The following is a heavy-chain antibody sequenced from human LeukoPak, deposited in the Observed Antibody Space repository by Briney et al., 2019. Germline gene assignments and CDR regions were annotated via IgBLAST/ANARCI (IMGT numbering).Heavy chain of an antibody. CDR3: ARXXXSSGY. V-gene: IGHV1-2*02. CDR2: INPNSGGT. J-gene: IGHJ4*02. Sequence: SVTVXXKGSGYTFTDYYMHWVRQAPGQGLEGMRWINPNSGGTNYAQKFQGRVTITRETAIRTAYMEERRLRYDGTAVYYCARXXXSSGYWGQXTLVTVSS. CDR1: GYTFTDYY. D-gene: IGHD3-22*01.